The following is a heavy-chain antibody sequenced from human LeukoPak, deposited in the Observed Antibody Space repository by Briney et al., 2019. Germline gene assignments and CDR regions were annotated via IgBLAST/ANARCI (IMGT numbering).Heavy chain of an antibody. J-gene: IGHJ4*02. V-gene: IGHV3-21*01. CDR3: ARLIVGVLWY. CDR1: GFTFSSYS. D-gene: IGHD1-26*01. Sequence: AGRSLRLSCAASGFTFSSYSMNWVRQAPGKGLEWVSSISGSSTYIYYADSVKGRFTISRDNAKNSLYLQMNSLRAEDTAVYYCARLIVGVLWYWGQGTLVTVSS. CDR2: ISGSSTYI.